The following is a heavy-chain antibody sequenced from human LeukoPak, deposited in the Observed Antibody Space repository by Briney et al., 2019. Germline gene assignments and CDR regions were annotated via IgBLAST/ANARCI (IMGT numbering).Heavy chain of an antibody. Sequence: PGGSLRLSCAASGFTFSSYGMHWVRQAPGKGLEWVAVIWYDGSNKYYADSVKGRFTISRDNSKNTLYLQMNSLRAEDTAVNYCARGVLWFGEGYFDYWGQGTLVTVSS. D-gene: IGHD3-10*01. CDR1: GFTFSSYG. V-gene: IGHV3-33*01. CDR2: IWYDGSNK. J-gene: IGHJ4*02. CDR3: ARGVLWFGEGYFDY.